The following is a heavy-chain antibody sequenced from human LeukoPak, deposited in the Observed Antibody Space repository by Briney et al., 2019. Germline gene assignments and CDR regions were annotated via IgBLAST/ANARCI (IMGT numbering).Heavy chain of an antibody. CDR3: ARKTRGSGSWYFDY. J-gene: IGHJ4*02. CDR2: IIPIFGTA. V-gene: IGHV1-69*13. CDR1: GVTFSSYA. D-gene: IGHD1-14*01. Sequence: ASVKVSCKASGVTFSSYAISWVRQAPGQELEWMGGIIPIFGTANYAQKFQGRVTITADESTSTAYMELSSLRSEDTAVYYCARKTRGSGSWYFDYWGQGTLVTVSS.